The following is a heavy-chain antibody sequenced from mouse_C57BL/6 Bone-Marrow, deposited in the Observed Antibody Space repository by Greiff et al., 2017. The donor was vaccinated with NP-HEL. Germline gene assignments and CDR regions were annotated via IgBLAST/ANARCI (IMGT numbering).Heavy chain of an antibody. V-gene: IGHV5-6*01. J-gene: IGHJ3*01. CDR1: GFTFSSYG. D-gene: IGHD2-4*01. CDR3: ASPYDYDVAWFAY. CDR2: ISSGGSYN. Sequence: EVKLVESGGDLVKPGGSLKLSCAASGFTFSSYGMSWVRQTPDKRLEWVATISSGGSYNYYPARVKGRFTISRDNAKNTMYMQMCSLKTEDTAMYYCASPYDYDVAWFAYWGQGTLVTVSA.